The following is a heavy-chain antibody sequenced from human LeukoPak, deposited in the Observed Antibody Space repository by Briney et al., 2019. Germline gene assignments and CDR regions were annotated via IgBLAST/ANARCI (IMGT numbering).Heavy chain of an antibody. CDR3: AREATVTKSPFGY. CDR1: GYTFTGYY. Sequence: ASVKVSCKASGYTFTGYYMHWVRQAPGQGLEWMGWINPNSGGTNYAQKFQGRVTMTRDTSISTAYMELSRLRSDDTAVYYCAREATVTKSPFGYWGQGTLVTVSS. CDR2: INPNSGGT. V-gene: IGHV1-2*02. J-gene: IGHJ4*02. D-gene: IGHD4-17*01.